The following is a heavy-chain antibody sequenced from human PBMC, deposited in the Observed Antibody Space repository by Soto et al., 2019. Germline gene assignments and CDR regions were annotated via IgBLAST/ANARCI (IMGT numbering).Heavy chain of an antibody. CDR3: ARGRGGFGSSWYPLEI. D-gene: IGHD6-13*01. CDR1: GYTFGSYG. Sequence: QVQLVQSGAEVKKPGASVKVSCKASGYTFGSYGVSWVRQAPGQGLEWMGWISAYNGNTNYAQKFQGTATMTTDTGTSTAYMELGSLSSDDTAVDACARGRGGFGSSWYPLEIWGQGTVVTVSS. CDR2: ISAYNGNT. J-gene: IGHJ3*02. V-gene: IGHV1-18*01.